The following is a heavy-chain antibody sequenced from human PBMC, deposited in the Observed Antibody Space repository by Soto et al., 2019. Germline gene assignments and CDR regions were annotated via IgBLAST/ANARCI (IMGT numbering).Heavy chain of an antibody. CDR1: GFTFSSYS. CDR3: ARDSIQQHYDFWSGYYTGADFDY. Sequence: EVQLVESGGGLVQPGGSLRLSCAASGFTFSSYSMNWVRQAPGKGLEWVSYISSSSSTIYYADSVKGRFTIYRDNAKNSLYLQMNSLRDEDTAVYYCARDSIQQHYDFWSGYYTGADFDYWGQGTLVTVSS. V-gene: IGHV3-48*02. CDR2: ISSSSSTI. D-gene: IGHD3-3*01. J-gene: IGHJ4*02.